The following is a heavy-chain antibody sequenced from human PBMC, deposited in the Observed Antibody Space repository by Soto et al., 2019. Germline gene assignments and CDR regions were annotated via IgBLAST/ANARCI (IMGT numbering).Heavy chain of an antibody. V-gene: IGHV3-23*01. D-gene: IGHD3-3*01. CDR2: ISGSGGST. CDR1: GFTFSSYA. CDR3: AKNTYYDFWIGYLGFDY. J-gene: IGHJ4*02. Sequence: EVQLLESGGGLVQPGGSLRLSCAASGFTFSSYAMSWVRQAPGKVLEWVSAISGSGGSTYYADSVKGRFTISRDNSKNTLYLQMNSLRAEDTAVYYCAKNTYYDFWIGYLGFDYWGQGTLVTVSS.